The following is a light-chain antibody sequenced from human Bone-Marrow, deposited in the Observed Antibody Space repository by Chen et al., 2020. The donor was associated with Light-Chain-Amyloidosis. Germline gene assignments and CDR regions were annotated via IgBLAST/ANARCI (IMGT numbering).Light chain of an antibody. CDR3: CSYAITVNFFWV. V-gene: IGLV2-23*02. CDR2: EVN. CDR1: SSDIGGYDL. Sequence: QSALTPPASVSGSPGQSITIPCTGTSSDIGGYDLISWYQRHPGKAPKLIIYEVNQHPSGVSYRFSGSKSGNTASLTISGLQAEDEADYFCCSYAITVNFFWVFGGGTKVTVL. J-gene: IGLJ3*02.